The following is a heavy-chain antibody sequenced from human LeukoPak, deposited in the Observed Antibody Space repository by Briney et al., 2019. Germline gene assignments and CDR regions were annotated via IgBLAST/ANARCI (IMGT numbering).Heavy chain of an antibody. Sequence: ASVKVSCKASGGTFSSYAISWVRQAPGQGLEWMGGIIPIFGTANYAQKFQGRVTMTRDTSISTAYMELSRLRSDDTAVYYRASIGHYGSGGGTYYFDYWGQGTLVTVSS. CDR1: GGTFSSYA. CDR3: ASIGHYGSGGGTYYFDY. D-gene: IGHD3-10*01. CDR2: IIPIFGTA. J-gene: IGHJ4*02. V-gene: IGHV1-69*05.